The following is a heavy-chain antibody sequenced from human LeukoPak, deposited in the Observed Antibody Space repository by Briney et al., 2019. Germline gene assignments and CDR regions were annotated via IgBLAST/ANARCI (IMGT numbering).Heavy chain of an antibody. Sequence: SETLSLTCTVSGGSISSGGYHWSWIRQPAGKGLEWIGSIYPDVSTNYNPSLKSRVTISVDKSKNQFSLKLSSVTAADTAVYYCARYVDTAMVTGYYYMDVWGKGTTVTVSS. CDR2: IYPDVST. V-gene: IGHV4-61*02. CDR3: ARYVDTAMVTGYYYMDV. J-gene: IGHJ6*03. D-gene: IGHD5-18*01. CDR1: GGSISSGGYH.